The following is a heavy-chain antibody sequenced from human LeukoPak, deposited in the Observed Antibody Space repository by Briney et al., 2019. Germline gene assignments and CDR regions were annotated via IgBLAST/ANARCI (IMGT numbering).Heavy chain of an antibody. CDR3: ARDLGPYSGGLNWFDP. D-gene: IGHD5-12*01. V-gene: IGHV1-8*02. Sequence: AASVKVSCKASGYTFTSYDINWVRQATGQGLEWMGWMNPNSGNTGYAQKFQGRVTMTRDTSISTAYMELSRLRSDDTAVYYCARDLGPYSGGLNWFDPWGQGTLVTVSS. J-gene: IGHJ5*02. CDR1: GYTFTSYD. CDR2: MNPNSGNT.